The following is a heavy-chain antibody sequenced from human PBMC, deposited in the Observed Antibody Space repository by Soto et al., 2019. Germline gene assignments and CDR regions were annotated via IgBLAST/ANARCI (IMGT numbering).Heavy chain of an antibody. CDR3: VKDGTHSYYDLPGAFDI. D-gene: IGHD3-3*01. J-gene: IGHJ3*02. Sequence: GGSLRLSCAASGFTFSSYAMSWVRQAPGKGLEWISAISGSGGGTYYADSVKGRFTISRDYSKNTLYLQMNSLRADDTSVYFCVKDGTHSYYDLPGAFDIWGQGTMVTVSS. CDR1: GFTFSSYA. V-gene: IGHV3-23*01. CDR2: ISGSGGGT.